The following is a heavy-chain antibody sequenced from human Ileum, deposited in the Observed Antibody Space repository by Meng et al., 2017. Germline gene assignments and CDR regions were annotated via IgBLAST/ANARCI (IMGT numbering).Heavy chain of an antibody. CDR2: IYTSGST. V-gene: IGHV4-4*07. J-gene: IGHJ4*02. Sequence: CTVSGGSISSYYWSWIRQPAGKGLEWIGRIYTSGSTNYNPSLKSRVTMSVDTSKNQFSLKLSSVTAADTAVYYCARVGWELGYFDYWGQGTLVTVSS. D-gene: IGHD3-10*01. CDR1: GGSISSYY. CDR3: ARVGWELGYFDY.